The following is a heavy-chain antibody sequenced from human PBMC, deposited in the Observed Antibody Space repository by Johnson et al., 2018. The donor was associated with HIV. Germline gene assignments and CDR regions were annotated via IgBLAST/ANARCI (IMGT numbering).Heavy chain of an antibody. V-gene: IGHV3-74*01. J-gene: IGHJ3*02. Sequence: VQLVESGGGLVQPGGSLRLSCAASGFTFDMYWMHWVRQAPGQGLVWVSRIKSFRSRLSYADSVKGRFTISRDNAKNTLYLQVNSLRAEDTALYYGASAGPYCSGGSCYSPDAFDIWGQGTMVTVSS. CDR2: IKSFRSRL. CDR3: ASAGPYCSGGSCYSPDAFDI. D-gene: IGHD2-15*01. CDR1: GFTFDMYW.